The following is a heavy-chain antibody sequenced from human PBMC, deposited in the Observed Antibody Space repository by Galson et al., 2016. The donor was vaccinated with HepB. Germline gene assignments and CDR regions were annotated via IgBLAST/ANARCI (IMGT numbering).Heavy chain of an antibody. CDR1: GFTFSSYA. D-gene: IGHD4-17*01. J-gene: IGHJ4*02. V-gene: IGHV3-66*02. Sequence: SLRLSCAASGFTFSSYAMSWVRQAPGKGLEWVSVIYSGGTTYYADSVKGRFTISRDNSKNTLFLQMNPLRAEDTAVYYCARGVYGDHGWFDYWGQGTLVTVSS. CDR3: ARGVYGDHGWFDY. CDR2: IYSGGTT.